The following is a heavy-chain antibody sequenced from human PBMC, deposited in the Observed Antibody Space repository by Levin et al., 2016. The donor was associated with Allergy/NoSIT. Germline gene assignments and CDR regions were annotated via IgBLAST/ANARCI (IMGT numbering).Heavy chain of an antibody. J-gene: IGHJ6*02. CDR2: ISAYNGNT. V-gene: IGHV1-18*01. Sequence: ASVKVSCKASGYTFTSYGISWVRQAPGQGLEWMGWISAYNGNTNYSQKFQGRVTITRDTSASTAYMELSSLRSEDTAVYYCARRYSSSWYGMDVWGQGTTVTVSS. CDR3: ARRYSSSWYGMDV. D-gene: IGHD6-13*01. CDR1: GYTFTSYG.